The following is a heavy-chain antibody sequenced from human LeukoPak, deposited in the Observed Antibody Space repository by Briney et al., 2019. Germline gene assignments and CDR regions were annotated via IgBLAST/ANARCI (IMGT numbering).Heavy chain of an antibody. CDR3: ARARYGDYRFVY. V-gene: IGHV1-8*01. D-gene: IGHD4-17*01. CDR1: GYTFTSYD. CDR2: MNPNSGNT. J-gene: IGHJ4*02. Sequence: ASVKVSCKASGYTFTSYDINWVRQATGQGLEWMGWMNPNSGNTGYAQKFQGRVTMTRNTSISTAYMELSSLRSEDTAVYYCARARYGDYRFVYWGQGTLVTVSS.